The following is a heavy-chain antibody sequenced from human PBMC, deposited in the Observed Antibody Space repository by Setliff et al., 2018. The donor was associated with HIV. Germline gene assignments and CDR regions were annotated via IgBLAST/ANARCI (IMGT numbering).Heavy chain of an antibody. CDR1: GDSITRGGYY. Sequence: SETLSLTCAVSGDSITRGGYYWSWIRQFAGKGLEWIADIYYSGRTNYNPSLKSRLTVSIDTSKNHLSLKLNSVIAADTAVYYCATSRRYCSGATCYAYYYGMDVWGQGATVTVSS. J-gene: IGHJ6*02. CDR3: ATSRRYCSGATCYAYYYGMDV. D-gene: IGHD2-15*01. CDR2: IYYSGRT. V-gene: IGHV4-31*11.